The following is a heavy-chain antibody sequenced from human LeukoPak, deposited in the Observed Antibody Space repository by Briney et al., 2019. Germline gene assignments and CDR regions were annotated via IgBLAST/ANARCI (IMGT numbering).Heavy chain of an antibody. V-gene: IGHV4-59*01. CDR1: GGSISSYY. CDR3: ARGGYYGSGDDFRFDP. J-gene: IGHJ5*02. CDR2: IHYTGST. D-gene: IGHD3-10*01. Sequence: SETLSLTCTVSGGSISSYYWSWIRQSPGKGLECIGYIHYTGSTNYNPSLKSRVTISVETSKNQFSLKLKSVTAADTAVYYCARGGYYGSGDDFRFDPWGQGTLVTVSS.